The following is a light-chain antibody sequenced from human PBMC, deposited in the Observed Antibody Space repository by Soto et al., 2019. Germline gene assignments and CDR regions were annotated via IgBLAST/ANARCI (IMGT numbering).Light chain of an antibody. CDR2: DAS. J-gene: IGKJ1*01. CDR1: QPIRSS. V-gene: IGKV1-6*01. CDR3: LQDATYPWT. Sequence: ANQMTQSPSSLSASLGDTVTINCRASQPIRSSLVWYQQKSGRAPNLLISDASSLHSGVPSRFSGSGFGTHFNLTISGLQSKDFGTYYCLQDATYPWTFGQGTRVDVK.